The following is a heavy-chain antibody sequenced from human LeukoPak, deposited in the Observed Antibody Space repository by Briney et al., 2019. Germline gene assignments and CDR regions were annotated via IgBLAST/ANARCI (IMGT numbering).Heavy chain of an antibody. CDR2: IYTSGST. V-gene: IGHV4-61*02. J-gene: IGHJ4*02. CDR3: AREGHIVVVTGLL. Sequence: SQTLSLTCTVSGGSISSGSYYWSWIRQPAGKGLEWIGRIYTSGSTNYNPSLKSRVTISVDTSKNQFSLKLSSVTAADTAVYYCAREGHIVVVTGLLWGLGTLVTVSS. CDR1: GGSISSGSYY. D-gene: IGHD2-21*02.